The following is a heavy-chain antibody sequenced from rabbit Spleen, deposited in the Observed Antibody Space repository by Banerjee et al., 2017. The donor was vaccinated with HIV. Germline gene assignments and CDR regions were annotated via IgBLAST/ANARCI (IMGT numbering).Heavy chain of an antibody. Sequence: QKQLEESGGGLVKPGGTLTLTCTASGFSFSSIYWICWVRQAPGKGLEWSACVYGNSGGSTLYANWAKGRFTISRTSSTTVTLQMTSLTAADTATYFCARDTGSSFSSYGMDLWGPGTLVTVS. D-gene: IGHD8-1*01. CDR2: VYGNSGGST. CDR1: GFSFSSIYW. CDR3: ARDTGSSFSSYGMDL. V-gene: IGHV1S45*01. J-gene: IGHJ6*01.